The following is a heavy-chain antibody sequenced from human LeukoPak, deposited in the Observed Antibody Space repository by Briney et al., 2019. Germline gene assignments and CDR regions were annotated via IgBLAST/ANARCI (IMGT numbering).Heavy chain of an antibody. Sequence: SETLSLTCTVSGGSISSGYYWGWIRQPPGKGLEWIGSIYHSGSTYYNPSLKSRVTISVDTSKNQFSLKLSSVTAADTAVYYCARVRHSSSWYGYYYYYMDVWGKGTTVTVSS. CDR3: ARVRHSSSWYGYYYYYMDV. J-gene: IGHJ6*03. CDR1: GGSISSGYY. CDR2: IYHSGST. D-gene: IGHD6-13*01. V-gene: IGHV4-38-2*02.